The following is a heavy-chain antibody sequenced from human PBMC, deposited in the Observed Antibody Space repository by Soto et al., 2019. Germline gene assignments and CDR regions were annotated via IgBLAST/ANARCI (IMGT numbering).Heavy chain of an antibody. CDR2: IYSTGTT. CDR3: ASLYSGSFEHDY. V-gene: IGHV3-53*01. Sequence: GGSLRLSCAASGFTVSSHYMSWVRQAPGKGLEWVSVIYSTGTTYYAESMKGRFTISRHNSKNTLYLQMNSLRAEDTAVYYCASLYSGSFEHDYWGQGTLVTV. D-gene: IGHD1-26*01. J-gene: IGHJ4*02. CDR1: GFTVSSHY.